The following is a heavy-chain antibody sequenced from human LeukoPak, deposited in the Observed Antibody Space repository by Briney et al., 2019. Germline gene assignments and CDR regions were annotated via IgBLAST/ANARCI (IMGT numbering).Heavy chain of an antibody. V-gene: IGHV4-39*07. D-gene: IGHD6-19*01. CDR3: ARSSGDAFDI. CDR1: GGSISSSSYY. CDR2: IYYSGST. J-gene: IGHJ3*02. Sequence: SETLSLTCTVSGGSISSSSYYWGWIRQPPGKGLEWIGSIYYSGSTYYNPSLKSRVTISVDTSKNQFSLKLSSVTAADTAVYYCARSSGDAFDIWGQGTMVTVSS.